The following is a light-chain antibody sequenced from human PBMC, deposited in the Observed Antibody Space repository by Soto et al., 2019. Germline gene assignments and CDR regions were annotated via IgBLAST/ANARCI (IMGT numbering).Light chain of an antibody. J-gene: IGKJ2*01. CDR1: QNIRTY. V-gene: IGKV1-39*01. CDR2: SAS. Sequence: DIPMTQSPYSLSASVGDSVTITCRASQNIRTYLNWYQQKPGRAPKLLIHSASALPSGVPSRFSGSGSGTEFTLTMSGLQPEDFATHYCQQGHSSPYTCGQGTKVEIK. CDR3: QQGHSSPYT.